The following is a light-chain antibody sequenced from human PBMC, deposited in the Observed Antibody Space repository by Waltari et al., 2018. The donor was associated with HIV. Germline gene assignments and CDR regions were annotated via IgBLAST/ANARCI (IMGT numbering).Light chain of an antibody. J-gene: IGKJ1*01. CDR3: LQYNFYPRT. V-gene: IGKV1-17*01. CDR1: QGIRNE. Sequence: DIQMTQSPSSLSASIGDRVTITCRASQGIRNELGWYQQNPGKAPKRLIYAASRLQSVVSARFSGSGSGTEFTLTISSLQPEDIATYYSLQYNFYPRTFGQGTKVEIK. CDR2: AAS.